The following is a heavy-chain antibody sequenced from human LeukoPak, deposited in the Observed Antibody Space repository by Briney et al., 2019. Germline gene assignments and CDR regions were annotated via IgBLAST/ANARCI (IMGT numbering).Heavy chain of an antibody. V-gene: IGHV1-69*13. J-gene: IGHJ5*02. CDR2: IIPIFGTA. Sequence: SVKVSCKASGGTFSSYAISWVRQAPGQGLEWMGGIIPIFGTANYAQKFQGRVTITADESTSTAYMELSGLRSEDTAVYYCARSRHYYGSGRESGIYNWFDPWGQGTLVTVSS. CDR3: ARSRHYYGSGRESGIYNWFDP. D-gene: IGHD3-10*01. CDR1: GGTFSSYA.